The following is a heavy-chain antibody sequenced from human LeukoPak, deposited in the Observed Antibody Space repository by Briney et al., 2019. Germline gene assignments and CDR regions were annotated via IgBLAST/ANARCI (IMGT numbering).Heavy chain of an antibody. J-gene: IGHJ3*02. CDR3: ARGGSNDAFDI. CDR2: VDYSGST. D-gene: IGHD4-11*01. Sequence: SETLSLTCSVSGGSISSTTYYWGWIRQPPGKGLEWLGSVDYSGSTTYNPSLKSRVTVSVDTSKNQFSLRLSSVTAADTAVYYCARGGSNDAFDIWGQGTMVTVSS. V-gene: IGHV4-39*07. CDR1: GGSISSTTYY.